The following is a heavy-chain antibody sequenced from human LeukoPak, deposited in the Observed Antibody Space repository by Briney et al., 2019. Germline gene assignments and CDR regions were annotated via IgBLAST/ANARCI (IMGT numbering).Heavy chain of an antibody. CDR1: GFTFSTYA. J-gene: IGHJ4*02. V-gene: IGHV3-23*01. CDR3: AKVYYYGSGTSRYYFDY. D-gene: IGHD3-10*01. Sequence: GGSLRLSCAASGFTFSTYAMSWVRQAPGKGLEWVSAISGGGISTFYADSANGRFTISRDNSKNTLDLQMNSLRAEDTAVYYCAKVYYYGSGTSRYYFDYWGQGTLVTVSS. CDR2: ISGGGIST.